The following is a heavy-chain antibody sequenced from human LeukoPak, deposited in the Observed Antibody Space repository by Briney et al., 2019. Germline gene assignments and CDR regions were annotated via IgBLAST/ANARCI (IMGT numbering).Heavy chain of an antibody. D-gene: IGHD3-16*01. J-gene: IGHJ3*02. V-gene: IGHV4-31*03. Sequence: SETLSLTCTVSGGSISSGGYYWSWIRQHPGKGLEWIGYIYYSGSTYYNPSLKSRVTISVDTSKNQFSLKLSSVTAADTAVYYCARGGTARAFDIWGQGTMVTVSS. CDR3: ARGGTARAFDI. CDR1: GGSISSGGYY. CDR2: IYYSGST.